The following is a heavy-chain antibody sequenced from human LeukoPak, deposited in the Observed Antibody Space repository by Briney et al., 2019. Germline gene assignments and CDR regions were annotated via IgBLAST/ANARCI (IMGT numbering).Heavy chain of an antibody. Sequence: GGSLRLSCAASGFTFSTYAMTWVRQAPGKGLEWVSGITDSGGTTYYADSVKGRFTISRDNSKNTLYLQMNSLRAEDTAVYYCAKRGPAGAGKSPDYFDYWGQGTLVTVSS. D-gene: IGHD6-19*01. CDR2: ITDSGGTT. CDR3: AKRGPAGAGKSPDYFDY. V-gene: IGHV3-23*01. CDR1: GFTFSTYA. J-gene: IGHJ4*02.